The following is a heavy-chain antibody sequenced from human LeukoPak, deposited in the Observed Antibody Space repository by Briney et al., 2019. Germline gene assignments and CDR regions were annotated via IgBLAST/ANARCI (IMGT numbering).Heavy chain of an antibody. CDR1: GGSFSGYY. Sequence: SETLSLTCAVYGGSFSGYYWSWIRQPPGKGLEWIGEINHSGSTNYNPSLKSRVTISVDTSKNQFSLKLSSVTAADTARYYCARAGGYSFGYGVDVWGQGTTVTVSS. CDR3: ARAGGYSFGYGVDV. J-gene: IGHJ6*02. D-gene: IGHD5-18*01. V-gene: IGHV4-34*01. CDR2: INHSGST.